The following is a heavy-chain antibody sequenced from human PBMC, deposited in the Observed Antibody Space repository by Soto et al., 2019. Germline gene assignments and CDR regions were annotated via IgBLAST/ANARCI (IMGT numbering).Heavy chain of an antibody. V-gene: IGHV4-31*02. CDR1: DGSISSSDYY. D-gene: IGHD2-15*01. CDR3: ACFATPKAFDI. Sequence: QVQLQESGPGLVKPSQTLSLICSVSDGSISSSDYYWSWIRQLPGKGLEWIGYIFYGGSNYYNPSLKSRLTISVHTSKNQFSLILSSVTAADTAVYYCACFATPKAFDIWCQGTMVSVSS. CDR2: IFYGGSN. J-gene: IGHJ3*02.